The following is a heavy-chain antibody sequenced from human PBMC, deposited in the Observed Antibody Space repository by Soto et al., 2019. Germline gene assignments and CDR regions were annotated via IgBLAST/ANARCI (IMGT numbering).Heavy chain of an antibody. CDR2: IYYSGST. J-gene: IGHJ4*02. Sequence: SETLSLTCTVSGGSISGYYGIWIRQPPGKGLEWIGYIYYSGSTNYNPSLKSRVTISVDTSKNQFSLKLSSVTAADTAVYYCAREGSSWYAPDYWGQGTLVTVS. D-gene: IGHD6-13*01. V-gene: IGHV4-59*01. CDR1: GGSISGYY. CDR3: AREGSSWYAPDY.